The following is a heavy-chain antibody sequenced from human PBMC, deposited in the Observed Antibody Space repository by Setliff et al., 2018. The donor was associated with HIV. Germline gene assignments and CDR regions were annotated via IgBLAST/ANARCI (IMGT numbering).Heavy chain of an antibody. CDR1: GSTFTSYA. CDR2: IIPIFSTS. V-gene: IGHV1-69*13. Sequence: EASVKVSCKASGSTFTSYAINWVRQAPGQGLEWMGGIIPIFSTSNYAQWFQGRVTITADESTSTAYMELYNLRSEDTAMYYCTRGRGIIGALVYWGQGTLVTVSS. D-gene: IGHD2-21*01. J-gene: IGHJ4*02. CDR3: TRGRGIIGALVY.